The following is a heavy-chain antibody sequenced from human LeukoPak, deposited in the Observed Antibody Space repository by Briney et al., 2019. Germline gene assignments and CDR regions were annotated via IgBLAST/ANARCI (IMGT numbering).Heavy chain of an antibody. CDR1: GGTFSSYA. D-gene: IGHD2-2*01. CDR3: ARGRIVVVPAAMSWFDP. V-gene: IGHV1-69*13. Sequence: ASVKVSCKASGGTFSSYAISWVRQAPGQVLEWMGGIIPIFGTANYAQKFQGRVTITADESTSTAYMELSSLRSEDTAVYYCARGRIVVVPAAMSWFDPWGQGTLVTVSS. J-gene: IGHJ5*02. CDR2: IIPIFGTA.